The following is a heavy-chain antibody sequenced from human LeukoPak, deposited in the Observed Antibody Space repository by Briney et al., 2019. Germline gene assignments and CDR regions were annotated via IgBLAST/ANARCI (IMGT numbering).Heavy chain of an antibody. CDR2: INHSGST. J-gene: IGHJ4*02. Sequence: SETLSLTCAAYGGSFSGYYWSWIRQPPGKGLEWIGEINHSGSTNYNPSLKSRVTISVDTSKNQFSLKLSSVTAADTAVYYCARVTAHDYGAPEYFDYWGQGTLVTVSS. D-gene: IGHD4-17*01. CDR1: GGSFSGYY. V-gene: IGHV4-34*01. CDR3: ARVTAHDYGAPEYFDY.